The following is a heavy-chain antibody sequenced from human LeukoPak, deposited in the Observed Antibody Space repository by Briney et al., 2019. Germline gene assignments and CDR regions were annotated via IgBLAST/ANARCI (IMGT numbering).Heavy chain of an antibody. J-gene: IGHJ6*02. Sequence: ASVKVSCKASGYTFTSYDINGVRQATGQGLEWMGWMNPNSGNTGYAQKFQGRVTMTRNTSISTAYMELSSLRSEDTAVYYCARGRELLWFGEFYGMDVWGQGTTVTVSS. CDR3: ARGRELLWFGEFYGMDV. V-gene: IGHV1-8*01. CDR1: GYTFTSYD. CDR2: MNPNSGNT. D-gene: IGHD3-10*01.